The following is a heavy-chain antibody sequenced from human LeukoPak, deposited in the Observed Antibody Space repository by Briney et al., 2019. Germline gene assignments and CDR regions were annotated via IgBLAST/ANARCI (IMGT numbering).Heavy chain of an antibody. CDR3: ARDQSAYYYDSGGYPSRFDP. V-gene: IGHV4-39*07. CDR2: IFYSGGT. J-gene: IGHJ5*02. CDR1: GGSINTPNYY. Sequence: SETLSLTCTVSGGSINTPNYYWGWIRQTPGKGLEWIGNIFYSGGTYYSPSLTSRVTMSVDTSNNQFSLKLSSVTAADTAVYYCARDQSAYYYDSGGYPSRFDPWGQGTLVTVSS. D-gene: IGHD3-22*01.